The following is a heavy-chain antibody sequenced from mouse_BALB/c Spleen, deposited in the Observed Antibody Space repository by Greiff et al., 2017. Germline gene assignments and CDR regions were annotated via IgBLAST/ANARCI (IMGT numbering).Heavy chain of an antibody. D-gene: IGHD1-1*02. Sequence: EVKLVESGGGLVQPGGSRKLSCAASGFTFSDYGMAWVRQAPGKGPEWVAFISNLAYSIYYADTVTGRFTISRENAKNTLYLEMSSLRSEDTAMYYCARVPYGYFDVWGAGTTVTVSS. CDR2: ISNLAYSI. CDR3: ARVPYGYFDV. J-gene: IGHJ1*01. V-gene: IGHV5-15*02. CDR1: GFTFSDYG.